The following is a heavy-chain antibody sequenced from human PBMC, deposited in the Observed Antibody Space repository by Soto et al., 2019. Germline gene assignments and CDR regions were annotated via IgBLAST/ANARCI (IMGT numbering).Heavy chain of an antibody. J-gene: IGHJ4*02. CDR1: GYTFNTYY. CDR3: ARGGHIAVVTASFDN. V-gene: IGHV1-46*02. CDR2: IHPSGGGT. D-gene: IGHD2-21*02. Sequence: QVQLVRSGAEVRKPGASVKVSCKPAGYTFNTYYLHWLRQAPGQALEWMGVIHPSGGGTTYAQKFLGRVTVTRDTSTTTVFMELSSLRSDDTAVYYCARGGHIAVVTASFDNWGQGTLVTVSS.